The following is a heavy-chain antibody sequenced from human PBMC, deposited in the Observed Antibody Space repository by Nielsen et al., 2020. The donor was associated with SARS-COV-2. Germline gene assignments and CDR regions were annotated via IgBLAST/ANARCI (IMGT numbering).Heavy chain of an antibody. CDR1: GYTFTGYY. V-gene: IGHV1-2*02. J-gene: IGHJ4*02. CDR2: INPNSGGT. CDR3: ARQYNWNDGGFDY. D-gene: IGHD1-1*01. Sequence: ASVKVSCKASGYTFTGYYMHWVRQAPGQGLEWMGWINPNSGGTNYAQKFQGRVTMTRDTSISTAYMELSRLRSDDTAVYYCARQYNWNDGGFDYWGQGTLVTVSS.